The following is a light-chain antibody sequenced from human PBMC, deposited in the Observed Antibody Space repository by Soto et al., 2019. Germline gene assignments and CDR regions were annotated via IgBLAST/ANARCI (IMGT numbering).Light chain of an antibody. CDR2: DNN. J-gene: IGLJ2*01. CDR1: SSNIGNNY. CDR3: GTWDSSLSAVV. Sequence: QSVLTQPPSVSAAPGQTVTISCSGSSSNIGNNYVSWYQQLPGTAPKLLIYDNNKRPSGIPDRFPGSKSGTSATLGITGLRTGDEADYYCGTWDSSLSAVVFGGGTKLTVL. V-gene: IGLV1-51*01.